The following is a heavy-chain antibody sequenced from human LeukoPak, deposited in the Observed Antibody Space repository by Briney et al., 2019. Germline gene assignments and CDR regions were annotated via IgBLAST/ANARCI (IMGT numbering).Heavy chain of an antibody. D-gene: IGHD3-10*01. CDR3: TRHVSSGSPSYYFDY. CDR2: IYHSGST. J-gene: IGHJ4*02. V-gene: IGHV4-38-2*02. CDR1: GGSISGYY. Sequence: SETLPLTCTVSGGSISGYYWGWIRQPPGKGLEWIGSIYHSGSTYYNPSLKSRVTISVDTSKNQFSLKLSSVTAADTAVYYRTRHVSSGSPSYYFDYWGQGTLVPVSS.